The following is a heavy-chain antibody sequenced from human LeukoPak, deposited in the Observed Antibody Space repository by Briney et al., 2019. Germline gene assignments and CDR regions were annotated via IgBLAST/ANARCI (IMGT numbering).Heavy chain of an antibody. V-gene: IGHV4-34*01. Sequence: SETLSLTCAVYGGSFSGYYWSWIRQPPGKGLEWIGEINHSGSTNYNPSLKSRVTISVDTSKNQFSLKLSSVTAADTAVYYCARGWLQPLDSWGQGALVTVSS. D-gene: IGHD5-24*01. J-gene: IGHJ4*02. CDR1: GGSFSGYY. CDR3: ARGWLQPLDS. CDR2: INHSGST.